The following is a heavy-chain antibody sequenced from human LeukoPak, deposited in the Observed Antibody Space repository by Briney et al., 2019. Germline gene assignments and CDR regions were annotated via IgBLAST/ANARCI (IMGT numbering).Heavy chain of an antibody. CDR2: ISSSSSTI. Sequence: QPGGSLRLSCAASGFTFSSYEMNWVRQDPGKGLECVSYISSSSSTIYYADSVKGRFTISRDNAKNSLYLQMNSLRAEDTAVYYCARGTLRYFDWLLATLGYWGQGTLVTVSS. CDR3: ARGTLRYFDWLLATLGY. D-gene: IGHD3-9*01. V-gene: IGHV3-48*03. J-gene: IGHJ4*02. CDR1: GFTFSSYE.